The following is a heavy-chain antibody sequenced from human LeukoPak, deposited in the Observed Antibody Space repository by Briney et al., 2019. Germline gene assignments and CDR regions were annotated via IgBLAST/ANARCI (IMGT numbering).Heavy chain of an antibody. CDR2: IYYSGST. V-gene: IGHV4-59*08. CDR3: ARRSYGSASPLRMDV. CDR1: GGSISSYY. D-gene: IGHD3-10*01. Sequence: PSETLSLTCTVSGGSISSYYWTWIRQPPGKGLEWIGYIYYSGSTNYNPSLKSRVTISVDTSKNQFSLKLSSVTAADTAMYYCARRSYGSASPLRMDVWGQGTTVTVSS. J-gene: IGHJ6*02.